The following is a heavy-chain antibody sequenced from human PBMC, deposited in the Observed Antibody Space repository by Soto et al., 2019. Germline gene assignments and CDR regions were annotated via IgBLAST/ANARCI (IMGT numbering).Heavy chain of an antibody. CDR3: ARGTSWQLAFDD. Sequence: QVQLQESGPGLVKPSETLSLTCTVSSDSISSYYWSWLRQPPGKRLEWIGYISYSGSTDYNPSLKSRVTLSGDTSKNQFSLKVSSVTAADTAVYYCARGTSWQLAFDDWGQGTLVTVSS. CDR1: SDSISSYY. D-gene: IGHD6-13*01. CDR2: ISYSGST. J-gene: IGHJ4*02. V-gene: IGHV4-59*01.